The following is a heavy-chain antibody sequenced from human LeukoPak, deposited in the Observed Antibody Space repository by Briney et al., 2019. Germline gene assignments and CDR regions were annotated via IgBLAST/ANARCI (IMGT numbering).Heavy chain of an antibody. J-gene: IGHJ4*02. D-gene: IGHD4-11*01. CDR2: IRSRLYGETT. CDR1: GFTFGEND. V-gene: IGHV3-49*04. Sequence: PGGSLRLSCTVSGFTFGENDMSWVRQAPGKGLEWIGIIRSRLYGETTVYAASVKGRFTISRDDDKSIAFLQLNSLKTEDTAVYYCSRAGNDYNNYQTPYWGQGTLVTVAS. CDR3: SRAGNDYNNYQTPY.